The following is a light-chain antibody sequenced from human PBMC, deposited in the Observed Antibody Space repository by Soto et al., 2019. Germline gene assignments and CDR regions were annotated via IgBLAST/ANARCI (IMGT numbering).Light chain of an antibody. CDR3: LQDINYPWT. CDR2: GAS. CDR1: QGISTW. V-gene: IGKV1-12*01. Sequence: DIQMTQSPSSVSASVGGRVTITCRASQGISTWLAWYQQKPGKAPKLLIYGASSLQSGVPPRFSGSGSGTDFTLAISSLQPEDSATYYCLQDINYPWTFGQGTKVDIK. J-gene: IGKJ1*01.